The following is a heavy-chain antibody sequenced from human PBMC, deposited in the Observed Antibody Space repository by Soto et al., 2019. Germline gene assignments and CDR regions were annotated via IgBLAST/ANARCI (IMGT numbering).Heavy chain of an antibody. D-gene: IGHD6-13*01. V-gene: IGHV3-23*01. CDR3: AKGSGIAATKPLDY. Sequence: EVQLLESGGGLVQPGGSLRLSCAASGFTFSSYAMSWVRQAPGKGLEWVSAISGSGGSTYYADPVKGRFTIYRDNSKTTLYLQMNSLRAEDTVVYYCAKGSGIAATKPLDYWFQEPLVTVSS. J-gene: IGHJ4*02. CDR2: ISGSGGST. CDR1: GFTFSSYA.